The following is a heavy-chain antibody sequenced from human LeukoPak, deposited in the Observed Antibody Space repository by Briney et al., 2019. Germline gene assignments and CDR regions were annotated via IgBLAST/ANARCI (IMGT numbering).Heavy chain of an antibody. CDR1: GFTFSSYG. CDR2: IWYDGSNK. CDR3: AIEEYSSSWLFDY. V-gene: IGHV3-33*01. J-gene: IGHJ4*02. D-gene: IGHD6-13*01. Sequence: GGSLRLSCAASGFTFSSYGMHWVRQAPGKGLEWVAVIWYDGSNKYYADSVKGRFTISRDNSKNTLYLQMNSLRAEDTAVYYCAIEEYSSSWLFDYWGQGTLVTVSS.